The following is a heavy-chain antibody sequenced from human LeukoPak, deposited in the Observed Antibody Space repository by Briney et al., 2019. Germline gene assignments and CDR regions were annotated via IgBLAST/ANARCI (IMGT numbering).Heavy chain of an antibody. V-gene: IGHV3-21*01. J-gene: IGHJ3*02. CDR1: GFTFSTYS. D-gene: IGHD3-22*01. CDR2: ISSSSNYI. Sequence: GGSLRLSCAASGFTFSTYSMNWVRQAPGKGLEWVSSISSSSNYIYYADSVKGRFTISRDNAKNSLYLQMNSLRAEDTALYFCARDHYYDSSGYTPAGDAFDIWGQGTMVTVSS. CDR3: ARDHYYDSSGYTPAGDAFDI.